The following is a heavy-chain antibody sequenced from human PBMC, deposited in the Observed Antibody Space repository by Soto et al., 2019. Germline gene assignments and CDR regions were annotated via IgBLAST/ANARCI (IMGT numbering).Heavy chain of an antibody. Sequence: GGSLRLSCAASGFTFDDYTMHWVRQAPGKGLEWVSLISWDGGSTYYADSVKGRFTISRDNSKNSLYLQMNSLRTEDTALYYCAKDPHPYDAGCYYYGMDVWGQGTTVTVSS. V-gene: IGHV3-43*01. J-gene: IGHJ6*02. D-gene: IGHD3-22*01. CDR2: ISWDGGST. CDR1: GFTFDDYT. CDR3: AKDPHPYDAGCYYYGMDV.